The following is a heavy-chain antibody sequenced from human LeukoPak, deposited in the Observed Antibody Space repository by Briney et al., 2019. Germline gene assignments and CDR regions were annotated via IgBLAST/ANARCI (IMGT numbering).Heavy chain of an antibody. CDR3: AKDMGGTMIVVAIDY. CDR2: ISWNSGSI. J-gene: IGHJ4*02. CDR1: GFTFDDYA. V-gene: IGHV3-9*03. Sequence: GGSLRLSSAASGFTFDDYAMHWVRQAPGKGLEWVSGISWNSGSIGYADSVKGRFTISRDNAKNSLYLQMNSLRAEDMALYYCAKDMGGTMIVVAIDYWGQGTLVTVSS. D-gene: IGHD3-22*01.